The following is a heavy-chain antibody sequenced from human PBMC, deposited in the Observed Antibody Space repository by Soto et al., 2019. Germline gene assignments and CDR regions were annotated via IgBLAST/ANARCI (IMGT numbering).Heavy chain of an antibody. CDR2: IYYSGST. V-gene: IGHV4-59*01. Sequence: SETLSLTCTVSGGSISSYYWSWIRQPPGKGLEWIGYIYYSGSTNYNPSLKSRVTISVDTSKNQFSLKLSSVTAADTAVYYCARASTFPYSGYLYGMDCCGQATTVTVAS. J-gene: IGHJ6*02. CDR3: ARASTFPYSGYLYGMDC. D-gene: IGHD5-12*01. CDR1: GGSISSYY.